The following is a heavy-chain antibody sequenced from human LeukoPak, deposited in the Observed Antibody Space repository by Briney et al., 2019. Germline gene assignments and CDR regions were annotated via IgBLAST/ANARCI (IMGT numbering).Heavy chain of an antibody. CDR2: ISAYDGRT. CDR3: ARDPSNTVGRYIYFDY. J-gene: IGHJ4*02. CDR1: GFAFNKYG. V-gene: IGHV1-18*01. Sequence: GASVKVSFKASGFAFNKYGFSWVRQAPGQGPEWLGWISAYDGRTNFAQNLQGRLTPTTDTSTTTAYMELRSLTSDDTAVYYCARDPSNTVGRYIYFDYWGQGTPVTVSS. D-gene: IGHD6-19*01.